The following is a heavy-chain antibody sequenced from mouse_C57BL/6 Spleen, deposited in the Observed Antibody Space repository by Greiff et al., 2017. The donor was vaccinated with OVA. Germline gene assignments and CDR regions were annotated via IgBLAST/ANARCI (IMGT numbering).Heavy chain of an antibody. V-gene: IGHV3-6*01. CDR3: ASSEAY. D-gene: IGHD3-2*02. CDR1: GYSITSGYY. Sequence: EVKLVESGPGLVKPSQSLSLTCSVTGYSITSGYYWNWIRQFPGNKLEWMGYISYDGSNNYNPSLKNRISITRDTSKNQFFLKLNSVTTEDTATYYCASSEAYWGQGTLVTVSA. CDR2: ISYDGSN. J-gene: IGHJ3*01.